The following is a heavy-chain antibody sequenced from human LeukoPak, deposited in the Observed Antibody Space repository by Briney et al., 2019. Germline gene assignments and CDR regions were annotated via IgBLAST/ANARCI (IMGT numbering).Heavy chain of an antibody. J-gene: IGHJ4*02. Sequence: PSETLSLTCTVSGGSIRSGYYYWGWIRQPPGTGLEWIGSIYDSGSTYYNPSLKSRVTISVDRSKNQFSLKLSSVTAADTAVYYCASRYSYGEIWGQGTLVTVSS. CDR2: IYDSGST. CDR3: ASRYSYGEI. V-gene: IGHV4-39*07. D-gene: IGHD5-18*01. CDR1: GGSIRSGYYY.